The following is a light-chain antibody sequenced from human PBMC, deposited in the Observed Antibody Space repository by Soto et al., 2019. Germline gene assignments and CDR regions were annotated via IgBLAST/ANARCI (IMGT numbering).Light chain of an antibody. J-gene: IGKJ5*01. CDR1: QGINTF. Sequence: IQVTQSPSSLSASVGDRVTITCRSSQGINTFLAWYQQKPGKAPTLLIYAAYTLQSGVTSRFSGSGSGTDFTLTISSLQTEDFENYYCQKSYSTQINCGNGTRREIK. CDR3: QKSYSTQIN. V-gene: IGKV1-39*01. CDR2: AAY.